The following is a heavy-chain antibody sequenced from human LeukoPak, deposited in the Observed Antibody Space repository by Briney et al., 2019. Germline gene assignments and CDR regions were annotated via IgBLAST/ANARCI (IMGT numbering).Heavy chain of an antibody. CDR2: ISAYNGNT. J-gene: IGHJ1*01. CDR1: GYTFTSYG. D-gene: IGHD6-19*01. CDR3: ARDTTEEIAVAGTLYFQH. Sequence: ASVKVSCKASGYTFTSYGISWVRQAPGQGLEWMGWISAYNGNTNYAQKLQGRATTTTDTSTSTAYMELRSLRSDDTAVHYCARDTTEEIAVAGTLYFQHWGQGTLVTVSS. V-gene: IGHV1-18*01.